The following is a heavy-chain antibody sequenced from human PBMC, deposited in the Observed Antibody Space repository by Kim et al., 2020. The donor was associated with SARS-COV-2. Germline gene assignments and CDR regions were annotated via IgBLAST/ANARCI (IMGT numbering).Heavy chain of an antibody. J-gene: IGHJ4*02. Sequence: PVKGRFTISKDDSNNTLYLQMNSLKTEDTAVYYCTTDLYSSSWYMYYFDYWGQGTLVTVSS. V-gene: IGHV3-15*01. D-gene: IGHD6-13*01. CDR3: TTDLYSSSWYMYYFDY.